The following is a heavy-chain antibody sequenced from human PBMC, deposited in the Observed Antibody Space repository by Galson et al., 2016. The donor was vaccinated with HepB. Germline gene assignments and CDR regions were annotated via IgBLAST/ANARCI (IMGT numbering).Heavy chain of an antibody. D-gene: IGHD3/OR15-3a*01. J-gene: IGHJ6*02. Sequence: SLRLSCAASGFTFRTYWMHWVRQAPGKGLVWVSRIHSDGSGATYADSVKGRFTISRDNGKNTVYLQMNRLRAEDTAVYYCAREGDPDDFWTGYYNPSHGMDVWGQGTTVTVSS. CDR3: AREGDPDDFWTGYYNPSHGMDV. CDR1: GFTFRTYW. V-gene: IGHV3-74*01. CDR2: IHSDGSGA.